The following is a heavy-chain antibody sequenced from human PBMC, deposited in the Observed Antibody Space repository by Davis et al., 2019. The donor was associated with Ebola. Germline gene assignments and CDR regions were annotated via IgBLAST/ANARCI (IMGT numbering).Heavy chain of an antibody. CDR2: IRSDGVDK. CDR1: GFTFSDYG. J-gene: IGHJ4*02. Sequence: GESLKISCAASGFTFSDYGMHWVRQAPGKGLEWMAFIRSDGVDKYYADSVKGRFTISRDNAKNTLYLQMNSLRPDDTAVYYCAKVRSLRYFDYWGQGTLVTVSS. CDR3: AKVRSLRYFDY. V-gene: IGHV3-30*02.